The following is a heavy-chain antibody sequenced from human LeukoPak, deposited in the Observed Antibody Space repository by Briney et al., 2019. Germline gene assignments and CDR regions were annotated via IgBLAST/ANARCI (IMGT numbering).Heavy chain of an antibody. V-gene: IGHV1-18*01. CDR1: GYTFTSYG. D-gene: IGHD3-22*01. CDR2: ISAYNGKT. Sequence: ASVKVSFRASGYTFTSYGITWVRQAPGQGLEWMGWISAYNGKTNYVQKLQGRVTMTTDTSTNTAYMELRSLRSDDSAVYYCARDMYDISGRADYWGQGTLVTVSS. J-gene: IGHJ4*02. CDR3: ARDMYDISGRADY.